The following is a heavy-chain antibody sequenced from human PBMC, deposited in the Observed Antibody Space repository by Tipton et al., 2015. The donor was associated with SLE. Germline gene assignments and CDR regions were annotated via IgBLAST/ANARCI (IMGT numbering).Heavy chain of an antibody. J-gene: IGHJ3*01. V-gene: IGHV1-69*09. Sequence: QVQLVQSGAEVKKPGSSVKVSCKASGGTFSSYAISWVRQAPGQGLEWMGRIIPILGIANYAQKFQGRVTITADKSTSTAYMELSSLRSEDTAVYYCASEGSGSYLGAFDVWGQVTMVTVSS. D-gene: IGHD1-26*01. CDR1: GGTFSSYA. CDR3: ASEGSGSYLGAFDV. CDR2: IIPILGIA.